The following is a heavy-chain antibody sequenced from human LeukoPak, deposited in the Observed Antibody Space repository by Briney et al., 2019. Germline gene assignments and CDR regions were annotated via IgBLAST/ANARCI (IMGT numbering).Heavy chain of an antibody. CDR3: AKDDGWLYYNH. CDR1: GFTFSDYY. V-gene: IGHV3-23*01. J-gene: IGHJ4*02. D-gene: IGHD3-22*01. Sequence: GGSLRLSCAASGFTFSDYYMSWVRQAPGKGLEWVSGISPGGEIPYYADSVKGRFTISRDNSKDTVSLQMHSLRAEDTATYYCAKDDGWLYYNHWGQGTLVTVSS. CDR2: ISPGGEIP.